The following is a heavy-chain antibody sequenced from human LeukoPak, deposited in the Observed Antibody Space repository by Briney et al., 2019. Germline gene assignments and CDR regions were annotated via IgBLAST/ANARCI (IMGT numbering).Heavy chain of an antibody. CDR1: GFPFSTYW. CDR2: FKSDGSGT. CDR3: AKKKVGATTVGAFDI. D-gene: IGHD1-26*01. J-gene: IGHJ3*02. Sequence: GGSLRLSCAASGFPFSTYWMHWVRQAPGKGLVWVSRFKSDGSGTSYADSVKGRFTVSRDNAENTLYLQMNSLRAEDTAVYYCAKKKVGATTVGAFDIWGQGTMVTVSS. V-gene: IGHV3-74*01.